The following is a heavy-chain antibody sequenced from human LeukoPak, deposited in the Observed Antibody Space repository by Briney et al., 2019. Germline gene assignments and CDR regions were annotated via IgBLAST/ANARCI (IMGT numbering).Heavy chain of an antibody. CDR1: GFTFDDYA. CDR2: ISWSSGSI. Sequence: GGSLRLSCAASGFTFDDYAMNWVRQAPGKGLEWISDISWSSGSICYADSVKGRFTISRDNAKNSLYLQMNSLRAEDTALYYCANLVIALRPGDAFDIWGQGTMVTVSS. J-gene: IGHJ3*02. CDR3: ANLVIALRPGDAFDI. D-gene: IGHD3-22*01. V-gene: IGHV3-9*01.